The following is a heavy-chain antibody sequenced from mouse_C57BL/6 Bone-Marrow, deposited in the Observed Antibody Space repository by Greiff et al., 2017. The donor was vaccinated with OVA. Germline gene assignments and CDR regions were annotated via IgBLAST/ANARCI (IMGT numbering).Heavy chain of an antibody. CDR2: ISSGSSTI. J-gene: IGHJ4*01. Sequence: EVNLVESGGGLVKPGGSLKLSCAASGFTFSDYGMHWVRQAPEKGLEWVAYISSGSSTIYYADTVKGRFTISRDNAKNTLFLQMTSLRSEDTAMYYCARSLLPYAMDYWGQGTSVTVSS. D-gene: IGHD2-10*01. V-gene: IGHV5-17*01. CDR3: ARSLLPYAMDY. CDR1: GFTFSDYG.